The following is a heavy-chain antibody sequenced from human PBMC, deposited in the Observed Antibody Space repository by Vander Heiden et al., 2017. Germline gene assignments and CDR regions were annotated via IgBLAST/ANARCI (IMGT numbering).Heavy chain of an antibody. D-gene: IGHD2-15*01. CDR3: ARGRTAALSTTPDF. J-gene: IGHJ4*02. V-gene: IGHV3-9*01. Sequence: EVQLVESGGGLVQPGRSLRLPCGVSGFLFDEPAMHWVRPAPGKGLEWVSGSNGNSGKGVYADSVKGRFTISRDNAKNSLYLQMDSLRVEDTAFYYGARGRTAALSTTPDFWGQGTLVTVSS. CDR2: SNGNSGKG. CDR1: GFLFDEPA.